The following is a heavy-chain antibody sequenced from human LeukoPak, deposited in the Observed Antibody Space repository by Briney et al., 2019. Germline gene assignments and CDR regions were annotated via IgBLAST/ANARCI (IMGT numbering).Heavy chain of an antibody. Sequence: GGSLRLSCAASGFIFSDYYMSWTRQAPGKGLEWVSYISSSGSTIYYADSVKGRFTISRDNAKNSLYLQMNSLRAEDTAVYYCASPITMVRGVIIREAAFDIWGQGTMVTVSS. V-gene: IGHV3-11*01. CDR1: GFIFSDYY. J-gene: IGHJ3*02. CDR3: ASPITMVRGVIIREAAFDI. CDR2: ISSSGSTI. D-gene: IGHD3-10*01.